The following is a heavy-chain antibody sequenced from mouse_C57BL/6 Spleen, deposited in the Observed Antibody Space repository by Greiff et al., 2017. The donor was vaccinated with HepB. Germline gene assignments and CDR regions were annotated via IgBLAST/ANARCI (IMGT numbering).Heavy chain of an antibody. D-gene: IGHD1-1*01. CDR1: GYAFSSSW. CDR3: ARSGNYGSWYFDV. CDR2: IYPGDGDT. Sequence: QVQLQQSGPELVKPGASVKISCKASGYAFSSSWMNWVKQRPGKGLEWIGRIYPGDGDTNYNGKFKGKATLTADKSSSTAYMQLSSLTSEDSAVYFCARSGNYGSWYFDVWGTGTTVTVSS. J-gene: IGHJ1*03. V-gene: IGHV1-82*01.